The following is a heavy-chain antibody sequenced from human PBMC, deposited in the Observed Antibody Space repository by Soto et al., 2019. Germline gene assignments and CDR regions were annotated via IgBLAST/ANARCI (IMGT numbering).Heavy chain of an antibody. J-gene: IGHJ4*02. CDR2: ISHEGNSK. CDR3: AKTITLSPSDDSRGRGALIDH. CDR1: GFTFSVFG. D-gene: IGHD6-19*01. V-gene: IGHV3-30*18. Sequence: GGSLRLSCAASGFTFSVFGMHWVRQAPGKGPEWVAVISHEGNSKHYADSVKGRLNISRDNARNTVSLAMDSLRPEDTGLYYCAKTITLSPSDDSRGRGALIDHWGQGTLVTVSS.